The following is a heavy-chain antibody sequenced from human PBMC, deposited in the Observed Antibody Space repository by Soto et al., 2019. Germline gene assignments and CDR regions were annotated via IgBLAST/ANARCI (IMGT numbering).Heavy chain of an antibody. CDR3: ARGNSWQLPFDY. CDR2: ISYSGST. D-gene: IGHD6-13*01. CDR1: SDSISSYY. J-gene: IGHJ4*02. V-gene: IGHV4-59*01. Sequence: SETLSLTCTVSSDSISSYYWSWIRQPPGKRLEWIGYISYSGSTDYNPSLKSRVTISGDTSKNQFSLKVSSVTAADTTVYYCARGNSWQLPFDYWGQGTLVTVSS.